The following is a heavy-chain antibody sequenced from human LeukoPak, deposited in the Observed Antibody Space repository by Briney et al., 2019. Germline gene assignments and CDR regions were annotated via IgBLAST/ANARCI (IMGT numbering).Heavy chain of an antibody. Sequence: SGTLPLTCDVSGASISRGSWWSWVRQPPGKGLEWIGEFSHSGITNFNPSLKSRVTISVDKSRNQFSLNLISVTAADTAVYFCARNGGHNQEHWGQGTLVTVSS. J-gene: IGHJ4*02. CDR2: FSHSGIT. CDR1: GASISRGSW. D-gene: IGHD1-1*01. CDR3: ARNGGHNQEH. V-gene: IGHV4-4*02.